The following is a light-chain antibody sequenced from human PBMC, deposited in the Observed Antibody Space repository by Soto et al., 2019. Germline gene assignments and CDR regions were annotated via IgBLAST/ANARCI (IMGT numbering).Light chain of an antibody. V-gene: IGLV1-44*01. CDR2: SNN. CDR1: SSNIGSNT. J-gene: IGLJ3*02. Sequence: QSVLTQPPPASGTPGQRVTISCSGSSSNIGSNTVNWYQQLPGTAPKLLIYSNNQRPSGVPDRFSGSKSGTSASLAISGLQSEDEADYYCAAWDDSLNAVFGGGTKLTVL. CDR3: AAWDDSLNAV.